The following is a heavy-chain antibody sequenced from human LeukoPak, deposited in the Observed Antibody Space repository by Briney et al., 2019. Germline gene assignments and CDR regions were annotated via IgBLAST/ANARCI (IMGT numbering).Heavy chain of an antibody. Sequence: ASEKVSCKASGYTFTTHYIHWVRLAPGQGLEWMGIIHPRGGNTNYAQKFQGRVTMTRDTSTSTVYLELSSLTYEDTAVYYCARDFFNMISEYWGQGTQVTVSS. V-gene: IGHV1-46*01. J-gene: IGHJ4*02. CDR3: ARDFFNMISEY. D-gene: IGHD3/OR15-3a*01. CDR1: GYTFTTHY. CDR2: IHPRGGNT.